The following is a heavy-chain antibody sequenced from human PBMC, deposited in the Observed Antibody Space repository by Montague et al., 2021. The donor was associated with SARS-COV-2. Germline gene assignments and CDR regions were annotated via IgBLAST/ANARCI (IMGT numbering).Heavy chain of an antibody. CDR1: GGSFSGYY. V-gene: IGHV4-34*01. CDR2: INHSGST. Sequence: SETLSLTCAVYGGSFSGYYWSWVRQAPGKGLEWIGEINHSGSTHYNPSLKSRVSMSVDTSKNQFSLKLSSVTAADTAVYYCARRSLGYCSGGSCYSAFDPWGQGTLVTVSS. CDR3: ARRSLGYCSGGSCYSAFDP. J-gene: IGHJ5*02. D-gene: IGHD2-15*01.